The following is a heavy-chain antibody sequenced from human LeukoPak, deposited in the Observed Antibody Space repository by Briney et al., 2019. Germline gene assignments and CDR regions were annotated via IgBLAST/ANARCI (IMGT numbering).Heavy chain of an antibody. V-gene: IGHV3-48*03. D-gene: IGHD6-13*01. CDR3: ARGLGAAAAPFDY. CDR2: ISNFGDII. Sequence: GGSLRLSCAASGFTFSHYEMSWVRQAPGKGLEWISHISNFGDIIHYADSVEGRFTISRDNSKNTLYLQMNSLRAEDTAVYYCARGLGAAAAPFDYWGQGTLVTVSS. J-gene: IGHJ4*02. CDR1: GFTFSHYE.